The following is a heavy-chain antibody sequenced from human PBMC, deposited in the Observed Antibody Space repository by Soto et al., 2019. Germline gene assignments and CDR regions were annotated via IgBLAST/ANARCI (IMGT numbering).Heavy chain of an antibody. J-gene: IGHJ6*02. D-gene: IGHD3-10*01. CDR2: IYYSGST. V-gene: IGHV4-39*01. CDR3: ARHQILYYGSDYGMDV. CDR1: GGSISSSSYY. Sequence: QLQLQESGPGLVKPSETLSLTCTVSGGSISSSSYYWGWIRQPPGKGLEWIESIYYSGSTYYNPSLKSRVTISVDTSKNQFSLKLSSVTAADTAVYYCARHQILYYGSDYGMDVWGQGTTVTVSS.